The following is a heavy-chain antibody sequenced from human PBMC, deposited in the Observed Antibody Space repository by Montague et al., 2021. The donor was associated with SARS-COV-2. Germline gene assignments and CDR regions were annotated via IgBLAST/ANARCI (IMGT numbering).Heavy chain of an antibody. CDR3: ARGGTGRSTTFGVVFFPLLDS. V-gene: IGHV4-34*01. Sequence: SETLSLTCAVYGGSLSGHSWSWVRQAPEKGLEWIGDIGHTGSFKYNPSLKSRVTMSNDAAKNQFSLRMTSVTAADTSIYYCARGGTGRSTTFGVVFFPLLDSWGRGTLVTVSS. J-gene: IGHJ4*02. CDR2: IGHTGSF. CDR1: GGSLSGHS. D-gene: IGHD3-3*01.